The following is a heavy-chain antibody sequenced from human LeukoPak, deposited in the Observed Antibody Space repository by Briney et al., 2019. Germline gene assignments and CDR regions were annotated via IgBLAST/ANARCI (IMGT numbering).Heavy chain of an antibody. D-gene: IGHD6-25*01. CDR3: ARSSGTGTFSY. J-gene: IGHJ4*02. CDR2: VYYGRSP. Sequence: SETLSLTCTVSGDSISRSTYYWAWIRQPPGKGLEWIGSVYYGRSPYFNPSLESRATISVDTSKNHFSLRMSSVTAADTAVCYCARSSGTGTFSYWGQGTLVTVSS. CDR1: GDSISRSTYY. V-gene: IGHV4-39*02.